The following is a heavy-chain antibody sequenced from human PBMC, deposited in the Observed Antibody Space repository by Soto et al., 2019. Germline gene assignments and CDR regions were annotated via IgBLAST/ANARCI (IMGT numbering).Heavy chain of an antibody. CDR1: GFTFSSYA. V-gene: IGHV3-30-3*01. CDR2: ISYDGSNK. Sequence: QVQLVESGGGVVQPGRSLRLSCAASGFTFSSYAMHWVRQAPGKGLEWVAVISYDGSNKYYADSVKGRFTISRDNSKNTLYLQMNSLGAEDTAVYYCARAGADIVVVVAATQNWFDPWGQGTLVTVSS. CDR3: ARAGADIVVVVAATQNWFDP. J-gene: IGHJ5*02. D-gene: IGHD2-15*01.